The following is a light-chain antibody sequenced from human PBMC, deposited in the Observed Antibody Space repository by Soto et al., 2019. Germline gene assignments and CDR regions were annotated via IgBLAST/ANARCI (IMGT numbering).Light chain of an antibody. CDR3: QQYGTSPLT. J-gene: IGKJ4*01. CDR2: GAS. V-gene: IGKV3-20*01. CDR1: QSVRSNC. Sequence: EIVLTQSPRTLSLAAGESATLSCTASQSVRSNCLAWYQQKPGQAPRLLMFGASGRATGTPPRFSGRGSGTDFTLTISRLEPEDFAVYYCQQYGTSPLTFGGGTKVDI.